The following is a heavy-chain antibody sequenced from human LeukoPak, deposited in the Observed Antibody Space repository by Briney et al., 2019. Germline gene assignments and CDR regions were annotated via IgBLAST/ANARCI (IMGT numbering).Heavy chain of an antibody. Sequence: SETLSLTCTVSGGSISPYYWSWIRQPAGKGLEWIGRIYTSGSTNYNPSLKSRVTMSADTSKNQFSLNLSSVTAADTAVYYCAKEKYYYDSSGYYYAPFDYWGQGTLVTVSS. V-gene: IGHV4-4*07. CDR1: GGSISPYY. CDR2: IYTSGST. CDR3: AKEKYYYDSSGYYYAPFDY. J-gene: IGHJ4*02. D-gene: IGHD3-22*01.